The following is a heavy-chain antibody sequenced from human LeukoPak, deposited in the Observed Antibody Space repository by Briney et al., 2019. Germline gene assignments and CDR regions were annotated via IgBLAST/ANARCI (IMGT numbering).Heavy chain of an antibody. CDR1: GGSISSGGYY. CDR2: IYHSGST. CDR3: ARDLYSGENYFDY. D-gene: IGHD1-26*01. Sequence: SQTLSLTCTVSGGSISSGGYYWSWIRQPPGKGLEWIGYIYHSGSTYYNPSLKSRVTISVDRSKNQFSLKLSSVTAADTAVCYCARDLYSGENYFDYWGQGTLVTVSS. J-gene: IGHJ4*02. V-gene: IGHV4-30-2*01.